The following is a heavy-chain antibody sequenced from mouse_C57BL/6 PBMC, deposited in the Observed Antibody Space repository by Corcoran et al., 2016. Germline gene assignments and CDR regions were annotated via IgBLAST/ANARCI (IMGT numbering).Heavy chain of an antibody. CDR1: GYTFTSYG. Sequence: QVQLQQYEAELARDGASVNLTCKASGYTFTSYGISWVKQRTGQGLEWIGEIYPRSGNTYYNEKFKGKSTLTADKSYSTAYMELRSLTSEDSAVYFCARGDYGSSNWYFDVWGTGTTVTVSS. CDR2: IYPRSGNT. D-gene: IGHD1-1*01. CDR3: ARGDYGSSNWYFDV. V-gene: IGHV1-81*01. J-gene: IGHJ1*03.